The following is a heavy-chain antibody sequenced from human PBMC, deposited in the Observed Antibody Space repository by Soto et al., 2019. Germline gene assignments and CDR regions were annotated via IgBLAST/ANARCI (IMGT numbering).Heavy chain of an antibody. CDR2: TYYRSKWYN. D-gene: IGHD6-19*01. Sequence: SQTLSRTCAISGDSVSSNSAAWNWIRQSPSRGLEWLGRTYYRSKWYNDYAVSVKSRITINPDTSKNQFSLQLNSVTPEDTAVYYCAREPAGYSSGWDNWFDPWGQGTLVTVAS. J-gene: IGHJ5*02. CDR3: AREPAGYSSGWDNWFDP. CDR1: GDSVSSNSAA. V-gene: IGHV6-1*01.